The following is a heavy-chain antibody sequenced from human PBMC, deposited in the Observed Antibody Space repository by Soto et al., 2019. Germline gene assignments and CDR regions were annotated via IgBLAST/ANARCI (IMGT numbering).Heavy chain of an antibody. CDR1: GFTFTSSA. J-gene: IGHJ3*02. CDR3: AAGYYYDSSGYPDAFDI. CDR2: IVVGSGNT. V-gene: IGHV1-58*01. Sequence: ASVKVSCKASGFTFTSSAVQWVRQARGQRLEWIGWIVVGSGNTNYAQKFQERVTITRDMSTSTAYMELSSLRSEDTAVYYCAAGYYYDSSGYPDAFDIWGQGTMVTVSS. D-gene: IGHD3-22*01.